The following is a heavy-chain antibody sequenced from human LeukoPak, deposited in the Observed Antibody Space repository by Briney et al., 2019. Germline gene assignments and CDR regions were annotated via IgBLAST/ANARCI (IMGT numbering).Heavy chain of an antibody. J-gene: IGHJ4*02. CDR1: GFTFSSYA. D-gene: IGHD3-22*01. V-gene: IGHV3-23*01. CDR2: ISGSGGST. Sequence: GGSLRLSCAASGFTFSSYAMSWVRQAPGKGLEWVSAISGSGGSTYYADSVKGRFTISRDNSKNTLYLQMNSLRAEDTAVYYCAKTYYYDSSGYYDPFDYWGQGTLVTVSS. CDR3: AKTYYYDSSGYYDPFDY.